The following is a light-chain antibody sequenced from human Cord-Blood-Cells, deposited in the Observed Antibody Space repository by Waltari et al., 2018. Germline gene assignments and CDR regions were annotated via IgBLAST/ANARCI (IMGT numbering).Light chain of an antibody. CDR3: QSYDSSNQV. V-gene: IGLV6-57*03. CDR1: SGSIARNY. J-gene: IGLJ3*02. CDR2: EDN. Sequence: NFMLTQPHSLSESPGKTVTISCTRSSGSIARNYVQWYQQRPGSAPTTVIYEDNQRPSGVPDRFSGSIDSSSNSASLTISGLKTEDEADYYCQSYDSSNQVFGGGTKLTVL.